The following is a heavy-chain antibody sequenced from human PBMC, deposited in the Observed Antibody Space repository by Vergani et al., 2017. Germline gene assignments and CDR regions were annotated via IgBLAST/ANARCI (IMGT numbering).Heavy chain of an antibody. CDR2: IYTRGST. Sequence: QVQLQESGPGLVKPSETLSLTCTVSGGSISSYYWSWIRQPAGKGLEWIGRIYTRGSTNYNPSLKSRVTMSVDTSKNQFSLKLSSVTAADTAVYYCARVDTQVPATSHFYYMDVWGKGTTVVVSS. CDR3: ARVDTQVPATSHFYYMDV. J-gene: IGHJ6*03. D-gene: IGHD5-12*01. CDR1: GGSISSYY. V-gene: IGHV4-4*07.